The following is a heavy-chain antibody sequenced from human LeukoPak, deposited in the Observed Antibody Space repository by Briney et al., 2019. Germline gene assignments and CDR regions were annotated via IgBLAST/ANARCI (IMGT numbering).Heavy chain of an antibody. CDR3: ARRAPYDFWSGLRRGYFDY. Sequence: SETLSLTCAVYGGSFSGYYWSWIRQPPGKGLEWIGEINHSGSTNYNPSLKSRVTISVDTSKNQFSLKLSSVTAADTAVYYCARRAPYDFWSGLRRGYFDYWGQGTLVTVSS. CDR1: GGSFSGYY. V-gene: IGHV4-34*01. D-gene: IGHD3-3*01. CDR2: INHSGST. J-gene: IGHJ4*02.